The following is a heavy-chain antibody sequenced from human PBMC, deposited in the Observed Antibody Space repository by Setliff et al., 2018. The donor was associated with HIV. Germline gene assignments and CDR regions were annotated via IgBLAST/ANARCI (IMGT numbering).Heavy chain of an antibody. CDR1: GFSFTDVW. J-gene: IGHJ5*01. V-gene: IGHV3-15*01. CDR3: VTVRTISGFKCLDS. CDR2: IKSRTDGGAT. Sequence: PSETLSLSCAASGFSFTDVWMNWVRQAPGKGLEWVGRIKSRTDGGATDYAAPVKGRFSISRDDSKKTLYLQMDSLKTEDTAMYYCVTVRTISGFKCLDSWGQGTLVTVSS.